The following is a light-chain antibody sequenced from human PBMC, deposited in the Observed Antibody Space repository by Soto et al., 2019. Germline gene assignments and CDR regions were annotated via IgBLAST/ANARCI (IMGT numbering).Light chain of an antibody. V-gene: IGKV1-5*01. CDR3: QQSYSSPNT. J-gene: IGKJ2*01. Sequence: DIQMTQSPSTLSASVGDRVTITCRASQNIDISLAWFKQRPGQAPKVLIYAASGLASGVPSTFSGSGSGTEFTLTISSLQPDDFATYYCQQSYSSPNTFGQGTKLEIK. CDR1: QNIDIS. CDR2: AAS.